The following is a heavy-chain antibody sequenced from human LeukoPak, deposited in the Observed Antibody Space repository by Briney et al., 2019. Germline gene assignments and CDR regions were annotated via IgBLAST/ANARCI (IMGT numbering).Heavy chain of an antibody. J-gene: IGHJ4*02. V-gene: IGHV3-21*01. CDR1: GFTFSSYT. CDR2: ISSSSSYI. Sequence: PGGSLRLSCAASGFTFSSYTMNWVRQAPGKGLEWVSSISSSSSYIYYADSVKGRFTTSRDNAKNSLYLQMNRLRAEDTAVYYCARVGTPGYSYENWGQGTLVTVSS. D-gene: IGHD5-18*01. CDR3: ARVGTPGYSYEN.